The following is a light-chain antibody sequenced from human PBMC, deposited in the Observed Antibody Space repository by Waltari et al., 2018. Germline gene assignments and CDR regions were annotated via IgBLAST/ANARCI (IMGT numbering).Light chain of an antibody. CDR3: QQYDDLPYS. CDR1: QAINSW. CDR2: VVS. J-gene: IGKJ2*03. Sequence: DIQMTQSPSSLSASVGDKVSITCHASQAINSWLAWYQQKPGKAPKPLIYVVSSLQSGVPLRFSGSGSGTDYTLIISGLQPEDFATYYCQQYDDLPYSFGQGTKVEIK. V-gene: IGKV1D-16*01.